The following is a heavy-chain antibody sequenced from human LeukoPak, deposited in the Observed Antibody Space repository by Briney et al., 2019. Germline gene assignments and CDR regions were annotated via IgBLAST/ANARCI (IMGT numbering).Heavy chain of an antibody. Sequence: GGSLRLSCAASGFTFSSYAMHWVRQAPGKGLEWVAVISYDGSNKYYADSVKGRFTISRDNSKNTLYLQMNSLRAEDTAVYYCAKGGWYSAFDIWGQGTMVTVSS. D-gene: IGHD6-19*01. CDR2: ISYDGSNK. CDR1: GFTFSSYA. V-gene: IGHV3-30-3*01. J-gene: IGHJ3*02. CDR3: AKGGWYSAFDI.